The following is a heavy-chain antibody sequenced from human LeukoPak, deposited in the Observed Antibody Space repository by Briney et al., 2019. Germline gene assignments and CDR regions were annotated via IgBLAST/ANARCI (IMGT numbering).Heavy chain of an antibody. Sequence: GGSLRLSCAASGFTFSSYEMNWVRQAPGKGLEWVSYISSGATIYYVDSVKGRFAISRDNAKNSLYLQMNSLRAEDTAVYYCARNNYYYESSGYFRHDVWGQGTLVTVSS. CDR2: ISSGATI. CDR3: ARNNYYYESSGYFRHDV. J-gene: IGHJ4*02. V-gene: IGHV3-48*03. D-gene: IGHD3-22*01. CDR1: GFTFSSYE.